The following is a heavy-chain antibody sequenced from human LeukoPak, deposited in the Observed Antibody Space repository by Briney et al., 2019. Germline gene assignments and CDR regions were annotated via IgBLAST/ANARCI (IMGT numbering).Heavy chain of an antibody. Sequence: PGGSLRLSCAASGFTFSSYWMSWVRQAPGKGLEWVAVISYDGSNKYYADSVKGRFTISRDNSKNTLYLQMNSLRAEDTALYYCARDSTGYGYEEWYWGQGTLVTVSS. CDR1: GFTFSSYW. D-gene: IGHD5-18*01. CDR3: ARDSTGYGYEEWY. CDR2: ISYDGSNK. J-gene: IGHJ4*02. V-gene: IGHV3-30*03.